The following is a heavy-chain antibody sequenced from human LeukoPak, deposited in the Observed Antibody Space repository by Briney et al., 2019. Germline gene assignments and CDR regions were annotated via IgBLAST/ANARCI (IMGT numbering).Heavy chain of an antibody. J-gene: IGHJ4*02. CDR3: ARRSDDYDSGAHYH. D-gene: IGHD3-22*01. Sequence: ASVKVSCKASGYTFTGYYMHWVRQAPGQGLEWMGWINPNSGGTNYAQKFQGRVTMTMDPSISTAYMELSSLRSEDTAVYYCARRSDDYDSGAHYHWGQGTLVTVSS. V-gene: IGHV1-2*02. CDR2: INPNSGGT. CDR1: GYTFTGYY.